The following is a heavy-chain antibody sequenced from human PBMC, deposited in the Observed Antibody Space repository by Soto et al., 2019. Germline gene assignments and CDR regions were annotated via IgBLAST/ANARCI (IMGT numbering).Heavy chain of an antibody. CDR2: INPNSGGT. J-gene: IGHJ4*02. CDR3: ARVDYYDSSGYRYYFDY. D-gene: IGHD3-22*01. V-gene: IGHV1-2*04. CDR1: GYTFTGYY. Sequence: GASVKVSCKASGYTFTGYYMHWVRQAPGQGLEWMGWINPNSGGTNYAQKFQGWVTMTRDTSISTAYMELSRLRSDDTAVYYCARVDYYDSSGYRYYFDYWGQGTLVTVSS.